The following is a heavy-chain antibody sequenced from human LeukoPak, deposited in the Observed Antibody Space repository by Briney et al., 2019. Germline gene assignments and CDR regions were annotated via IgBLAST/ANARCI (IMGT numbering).Heavy chain of an antibody. CDR1: AFSFSNYA. Sequence: PGGSLRLSCVASAFSFSNYAMHWVRQAPGEGLEWVALIRYDGSMKYYADSVKGRFTISRDNSNHTLLLQMNSLRGEDTAVYYCAKGAGTYEYFDYWGQGTLVTVSS. V-gene: IGHV3-30*02. CDR3: AKGAGTYEYFDY. J-gene: IGHJ4*02. D-gene: IGHD1-26*01. CDR2: IRYDGSMK.